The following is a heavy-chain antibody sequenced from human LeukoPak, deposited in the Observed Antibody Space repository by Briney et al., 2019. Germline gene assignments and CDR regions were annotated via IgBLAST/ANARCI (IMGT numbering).Heavy chain of an antibody. J-gene: IGHJ5*02. D-gene: IGHD4-17*01. CDR1: GFTFSSYA. V-gene: IGHV3-23*01. Sequence: GGSLRLSCAASGFTFSSYAMSWVRQAPGKGLEWVSAIIGSGGITYYADSVKGRFTISRDNTKNSLYLQMNSLRVDDTAVYYCAKGFYYGDYGNWFDPWGQGTLVIVSS. CDR2: IIGSGGIT. CDR3: AKGFYYGDYGNWFDP.